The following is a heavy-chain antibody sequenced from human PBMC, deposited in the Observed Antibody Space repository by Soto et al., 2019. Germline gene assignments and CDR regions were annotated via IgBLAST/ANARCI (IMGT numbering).Heavy chain of an antibody. V-gene: IGHV4-38-2*01. CDR2: IYHSGST. Sequence: ETLSLTCVVSGYSISSGFYWGWIRQPPGKGLEWIGSIYHSGSTYYKASLKSRVTISVDTSKNHISLQLGSVTAADTAVYYCARSWRGSCSGTNCYPDFFDYWGQGTLVTVSS. J-gene: IGHJ4*02. D-gene: IGHD2-2*01. CDR1: GYSISSGFY. CDR3: ARSWRGSCSGTNCYPDFFDY.